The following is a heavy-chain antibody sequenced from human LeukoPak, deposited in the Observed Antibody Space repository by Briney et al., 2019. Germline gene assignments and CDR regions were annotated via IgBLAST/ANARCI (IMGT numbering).Heavy chain of an antibody. CDR2: ISYDGSNK. J-gene: IGHJ4*02. D-gene: IGHD6-19*01. CDR1: GFTFSSYA. V-gene: IGHV3-30*01. CDR3: AREKYSSGWHTLPY. Sequence: GGSLRLSCAASGFTFSSYAMHWVRQAPGKGLEWVAVISYDGSNKYYADSVKGRFTISRDNSKNTLYLQMNSLRAEDTAVYYCAREKYSSGWHTLPYWGQGTLVTVSS.